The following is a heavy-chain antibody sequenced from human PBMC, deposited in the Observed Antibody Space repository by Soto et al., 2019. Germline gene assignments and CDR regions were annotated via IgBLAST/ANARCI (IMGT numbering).Heavy chain of an antibody. Sequence: ASVKVSCKAPGFTFITYDISWVRQAGQGLEWMGWMNPSNGNSGYAQKFRGRVTMTRNTSISTAYMELSSLRSDDSAVYFCARRKEWSGPYYLDLWGQGTLVTVSS. CDR3: ARRKEWSGPYYLDL. D-gene: IGHD3-3*01. V-gene: IGHV1-8*01. CDR2: MNPSNGNS. CDR1: GFTFITYD. J-gene: IGHJ4*02.